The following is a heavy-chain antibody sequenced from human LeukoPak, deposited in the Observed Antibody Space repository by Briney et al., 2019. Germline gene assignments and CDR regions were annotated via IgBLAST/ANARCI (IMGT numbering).Heavy chain of an antibody. CDR3: ASEKTTGSAGWHWYFDL. J-gene: IGHJ2*01. CDR2: IYYSGST. D-gene: IGHD4-17*01. V-gene: IGHV4-59*01. CDR1: GGSISSYY. Sequence: PSETLSLTCTVSGGSISSYYWSWIRQPPGKGLEWIGYIYYSGSTNYNPSLKSRVTISVDTSKNQFSLRLSSVTAADTAVYYCASEKTTGSAGWHWYFDLWGRGTLVTVSS.